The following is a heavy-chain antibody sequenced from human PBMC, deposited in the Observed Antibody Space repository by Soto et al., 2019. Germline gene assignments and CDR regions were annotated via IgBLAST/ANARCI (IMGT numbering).Heavy chain of an antibody. CDR1: GFIFADYA. V-gene: IGHV3-49*03. J-gene: IGHJ3*02. CDR3: TKRYFGGLDAFDI. D-gene: IGHD3-9*01. CDR2: ITSRRYGGTA. Sequence: GGSLRLSCTPSGFIFADYAIIWFRQAPGKGLECVGFITSRRYGGTAEYAASMKGRFTISRDDSKSIAYLQMNSLRTEDTAVYYCTKRYFGGLDAFDIWGPGTMVTVSS.